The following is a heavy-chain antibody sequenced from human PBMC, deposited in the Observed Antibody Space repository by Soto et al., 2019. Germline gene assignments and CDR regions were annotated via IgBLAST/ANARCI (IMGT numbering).Heavy chain of an antibody. CDR2: ITSGSTTI. J-gene: IGHJ5*02. V-gene: IGHV3-48*02. CDR1: GFTFSTYS. Sequence: PGGSLRLSCTDSGFTFSTYSMNWARQAPGKGLEWISYITSGSTTIFYADSVAGRFTISRDNAKNSLYLQMNSLRDEDTAVYYCARDNGMAGSFDPWGQGTLVTVSS. CDR3: ARDNGMAGSFDP.